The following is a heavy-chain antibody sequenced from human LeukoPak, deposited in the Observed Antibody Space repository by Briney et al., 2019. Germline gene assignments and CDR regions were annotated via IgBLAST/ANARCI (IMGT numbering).Heavy chain of an antibody. CDR3: ARALLPKYYDFWSGPDEFDY. J-gene: IGHJ4*02. CDR1: GGSISSSSYY. Sequence: SETLSLTCTVSGGSISSSSYYWGWIRQPPGKGLEWIGSIYYSGSTYYNPSLKSRVTISVDTSKNQFSLKLSSVTAADTAVYYCARALLPKYYDFWSGPDEFDYWGQGTLVTVSS. CDR2: IYYSGST. V-gene: IGHV4-39*01. D-gene: IGHD3-3*01.